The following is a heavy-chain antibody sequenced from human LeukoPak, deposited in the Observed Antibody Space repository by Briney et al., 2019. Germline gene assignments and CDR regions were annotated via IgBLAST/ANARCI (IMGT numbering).Heavy chain of an antibody. CDR1: GGSISSSSYY. V-gene: IGHV4-39*07. CDR2: IYYSGST. J-gene: IGHJ5*02. Sequence: SETLSLTCTVSGGSISSSSYYRGWIRQPPGKGLEWIGSIYYSGSTYYNPSLKSRVTISVDTSKNQFSLKLSSVTAADTAVYYCARDVRGYSYGNWFDPWGQGTLVTVSS. D-gene: IGHD5-18*01. CDR3: ARDVRGYSYGNWFDP.